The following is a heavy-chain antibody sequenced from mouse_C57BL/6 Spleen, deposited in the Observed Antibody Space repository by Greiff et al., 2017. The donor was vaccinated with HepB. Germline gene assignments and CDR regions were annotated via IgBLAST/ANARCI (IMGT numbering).Heavy chain of an antibody. CDR1: GYTFTSYW. J-gene: IGHJ1*03. CDR2: IYPSDSET. Sequence: VQLQQPGAELVRPGSSVKLSCKASGYTFTSYWMDWVKQRPGQGLEWIGNIYPSDSETHYNQKFKDKATLTVDKSSSTAYMQLSSLTSEDSAVYYCAREGSYYYGSTSFDVWGTGTTVTVSS. V-gene: IGHV1-61*01. CDR3: AREGSYYYGSTSFDV. D-gene: IGHD1-1*01.